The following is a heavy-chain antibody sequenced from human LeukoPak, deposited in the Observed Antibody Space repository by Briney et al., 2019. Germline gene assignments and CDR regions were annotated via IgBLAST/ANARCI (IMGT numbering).Heavy chain of an antibody. V-gene: IGHV4-34*01. D-gene: IGHD4-17*01. CDR1: SGSLSGYS. J-gene: IGHJ4*02. CDR2: ISHSGIT. CDR3: TRQSGTVTPIDY. Sequence: PSETLSLTCAVSSGSLSGYSWGWIRQPLGKGLEWVGEISHSGITNYNASLKGRVTISLKKSEIQFSLMLSSVTAADTAVYYCTRQSGTVTPIDYWSQGTLVTVSS.